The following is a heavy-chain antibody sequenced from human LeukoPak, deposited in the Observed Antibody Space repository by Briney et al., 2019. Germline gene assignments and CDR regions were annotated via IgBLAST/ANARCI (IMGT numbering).Heavy chain of an antibody. CDR2: INGSGDAT. J-gene: IGHJ4*02. V-gene: IGHV3-23*01. CDR3: AKSDCGSDGCKLLNY. CDR1: GFVFSYYT. Sequence: PGGSLRLSCAVSGFVFSYYTMTWVRQGPGKGLEWVSSINGSGDATLYADSVMGRFTISRDNAKNTVSLQMNNLRAEDTAVYYCAKSDCGSDGCKLLNYWGQGTLVTASS. D-gene: IGHD3-10*01.